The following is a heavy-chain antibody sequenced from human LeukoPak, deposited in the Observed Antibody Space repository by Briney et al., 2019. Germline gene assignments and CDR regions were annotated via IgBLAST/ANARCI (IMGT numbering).Heavy chain of an antibody. CDR2: INVDGSIT. V-gene: IGHV3-74*01. J-gene: IGHJ5*02. CDR3: AKDPGPHTAFNWFDT. CDR1: VFTFSIYW. Sequence: GGSLRLSCAASVFTFSIYWMHGVRQAPGKGLVWVSRINVDGSITDYADSVRGRFTISRDNAKNALYLQMDSLRVDDTAVYYCAKDPGPHTAFNWFDTWGQGTLVTVSS.